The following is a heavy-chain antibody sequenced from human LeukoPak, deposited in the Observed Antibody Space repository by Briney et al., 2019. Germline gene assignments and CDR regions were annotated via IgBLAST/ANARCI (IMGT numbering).Heavy chain of an antibody. V-gene: IGHV1-18*01. J-gene: IGHJ6*02. CDR2: ISAYNGNT. CDR3: ARDESYCSSTSCPASYYYYYGMDV. D-gene: IGHD2-2*01. CDR1: GYTFTSYG. Sequence: ASVKVSCKASGYTFTSYGIRWVRQAPGQGLEWMGWISAYNGNTNYAQKLQGRVTMTTDTSTSTAYMELRSLRSDDTAVYYCARDESYCSSTSCPASYYYYYGMDVWGQGTTVTVSS.